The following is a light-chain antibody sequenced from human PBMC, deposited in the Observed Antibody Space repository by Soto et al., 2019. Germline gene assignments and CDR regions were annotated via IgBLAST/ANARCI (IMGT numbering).Light chain of an antibody. Sequence: EIVMTQSPATLSVSPGERATLSCRASQRVNRNLAWYQQKPGQTPRLLIYDASSRATGIQARFSGSGSGTDFTLTISSLQSEEFAVYYCQQYNNWPLTFVGGTNVEIK. CDR2: DAS. CDR1: QRVNRN. V-gene: IGKV3-15*01. CDR3: QQYNNWPLT. J-gene: IGKJ4*01.